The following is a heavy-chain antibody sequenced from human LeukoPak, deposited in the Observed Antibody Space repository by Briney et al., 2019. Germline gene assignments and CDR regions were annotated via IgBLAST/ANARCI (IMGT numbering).Heavy chain of an antibody. Sequence: ASVTVSCKASGYTFTSYYMHWVRQAPGQGLEWMGLINPSGGSTSYAQKFQGRVTMTRDTSTSTVYMELSSLRSEDTAVYYSARDRGYGSGSYYKKGFDYWGQGTLVTVSS. V-gene: IGHV1-46*01. CDR3: ARDRGYGSGSYYKKGFDY. CDR1: GYTFTSYY. J-gene: IGHJ4*02. D-gene: IGHD3-10*01. CDR2: INPSGGST.